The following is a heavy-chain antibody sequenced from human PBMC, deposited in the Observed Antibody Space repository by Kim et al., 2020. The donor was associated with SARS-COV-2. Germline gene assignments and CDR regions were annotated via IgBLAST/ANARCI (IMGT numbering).Heavy chain of an antibody. V-gene: IGHV3-30*14. CDR1: VFTFISYT. CDR2: LSYDGSTK. CDR3: AIGRVHCSAGCCYNY. D-gene: IGHD2-15*01. J-gene: IGHJ4*01. Sequence: SLRLSCAASVFTFISYTMHWVRPAPGKVLSWVAVLSYDGSTKYYVDSVTCRFTISSDNSQNTLYLQMNSLSAEDTAVYYCAIGRVHCSAGCCYNY.